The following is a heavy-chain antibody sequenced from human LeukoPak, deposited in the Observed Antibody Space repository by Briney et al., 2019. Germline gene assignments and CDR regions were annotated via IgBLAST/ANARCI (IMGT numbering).Heavy chain of an antibody. CDR2: ISDSGDST. J-gene: IGHJ4*02. D-gene: IGHD4-23*01. CDR3: AKNIGGFDY. V-gene: IGHV3-23*01. CDR1: RFTFSTFT. Sequence: PGGSLRLSCAASRFTFSTFTMNWVRQAPGKGLEWVSGISDSGDSTYYADSVKGRFTISRDNSKNTLYLQMNSLRAEDTAVYYCAKNIGGFDYWGQGTLVTVSS.